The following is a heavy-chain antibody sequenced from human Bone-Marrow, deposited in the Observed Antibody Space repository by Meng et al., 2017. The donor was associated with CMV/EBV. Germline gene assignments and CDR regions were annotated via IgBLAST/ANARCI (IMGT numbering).Heavy chain of an antibody. Sequence: GGSLRLSCAAPGFTFSSYTMNWVRQAPGKGLKWVSYISNSGSAKYYADSLRGRFTISRDNAKNSLYLQMNSLRADDTAVYYWAMSLFDSNDPFDYWGQGTVVTVSS. CDR3: AMSLFDSNDPFDY. CDR2: ISNSGSAK. V-gene: IGHV3-48*04. D-gene: IGHD3-22*01. CDR1: GFTFSSYT. J-gene: IGHJ4*02.